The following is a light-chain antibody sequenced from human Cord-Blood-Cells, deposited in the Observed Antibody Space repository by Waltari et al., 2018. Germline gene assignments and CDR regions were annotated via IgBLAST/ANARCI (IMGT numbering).Light chain of an antibody. V-gene: IGKV1-39*01. CDR3: QQSYSTPYS. J-gene: IGKJ2*03. CDR1: QSISSY. CDR2: AAS. Sequence: DIQMTQSPSSLSASVGDRVTITYRASQSISSYLNWYQQKPGKAPKLLIYAASSFKSGVPSRFSGSESGTDFTLTISSQQPEDFATYYCQQSYSTPYSFGQGTKLEIK.